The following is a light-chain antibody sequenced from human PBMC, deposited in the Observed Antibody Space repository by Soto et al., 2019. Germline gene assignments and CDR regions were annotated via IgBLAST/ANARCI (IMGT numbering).Light chain of an antibody. Sequence: QSVLTQPPSVSGAPGQRVTISCTGSGSTIGAGYDVHWYQQLPGTAPKLLIYNNYNRPSGVPDRFSGSKSGTSASLAISGLQAEDEADYYCQSYDSSLSVVFGGGTKLTVL. CDR2: NNY. CDR1: GSTIGAGYD. J-gene: IGLJ2*01. V-gene: IGLV1-40*01. CDR3: QSYDSSLSVV.